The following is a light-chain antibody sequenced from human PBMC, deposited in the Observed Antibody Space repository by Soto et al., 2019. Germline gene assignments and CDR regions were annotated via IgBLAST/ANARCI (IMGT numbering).Light chain of an antibody. CDR3: QQYNTYSRT. Sequence: DIQMTQSPSTLSASVGDRVAITCXASQSVSTSLAWYQQKPGKAPKLLIYKASSLQSGVPSRFSGTGSGTEFTLTISSLQPDDFATYYCQQYNTYSRTFGQGTKVDIK. J-gene: IGKJ1*01. CDR2: KAS. CDR1: QSVSTS. V-gene: IGKV1-5*03.